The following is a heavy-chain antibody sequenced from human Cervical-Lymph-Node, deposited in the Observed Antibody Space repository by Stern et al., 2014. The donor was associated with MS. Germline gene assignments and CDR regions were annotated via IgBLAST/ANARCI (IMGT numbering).Heavy chain of an antibody. CDR2: ISTYTGKT. J-gene: IGHJ5*02. V-gene: IGHV1-18*04. Sequence: QVQLVQSGPEVKKPGASVKVSCEASGYIFSNYAISWLRQAPGQGPEWMGWISTYTGKTHYSQKCQGRLTMTTDTSTSTVYMELMSLRSDDTAMYYCARDVVTLIGNWFDPWGQGTLVSVSS. CDR3: ARDVVTLIGNWFDP. D-gene: IGHD1-14*01. CDR1: GYIFSNYA.